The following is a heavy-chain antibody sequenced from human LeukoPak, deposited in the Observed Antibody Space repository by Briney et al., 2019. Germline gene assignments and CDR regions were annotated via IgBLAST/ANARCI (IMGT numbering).Heavy chain of an antibody. Sequence: ASVKVSCKASGGTFSSYAISWVRQAPGQGLEWMGGIIPIFGTANYAQKFQGRVTITADESTSTAYMELSGLRSEDTAVYYCAYGKNYYDSSGYYRPTDDYWGQGTLVTVSS. D-gene: IGHD3-22*01. CDR1: GGTFSSYA. CDR3: AYGKNYYDSSGYYRPTDDY. CDR2: IIPIFGTA. V-gene: IGHV1-69*13. J-gene: IGHJ4*02.